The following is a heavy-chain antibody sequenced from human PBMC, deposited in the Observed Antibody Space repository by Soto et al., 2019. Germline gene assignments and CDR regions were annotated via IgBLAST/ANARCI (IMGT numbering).Heavy chain of an antibody. CDR1: GFSFRNAW. D-gene: IGHD2-15*01. V-gene: IGHV3-15*01. Sequence: LRLSCAASGFSFRNAWMSWVRQAPGKGLEWVGHIKSKTDGGTTDYAAPVKGRFTISRDDSKNTLYLQMTSLKTEDTAVYYCTTNIWGVVNAYLFEIWGQGTMVTVSS. CDR2: IKSKTDGGTT. CDR3: TTNIWGVVNAYLFEI. J-gene: IGHJ3*02.